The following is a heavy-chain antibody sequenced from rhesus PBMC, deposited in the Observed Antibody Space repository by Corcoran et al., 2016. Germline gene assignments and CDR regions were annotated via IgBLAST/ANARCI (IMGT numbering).Heavy chain of an antibody. V-gene: IGHV4-169*01. CDR2: IYGSGSST. Sequence: QLQLQESGPGLVKPSETLSLTCAVSGGSISSSYWSGIRHAPGKGLEWIGYIYGSGSSTNSNPSLKSRVTLSVDTSKNQLSLKLSSVTAADTAVYYCARVGVYSGSWTHFDYWGQGVLVTVSS. J-gene: IGHJ4*01. CDR1: GGSISSSY. D-gene: IGHD6-25*01. CDR3: ARVGVYSGSWTHFDY.